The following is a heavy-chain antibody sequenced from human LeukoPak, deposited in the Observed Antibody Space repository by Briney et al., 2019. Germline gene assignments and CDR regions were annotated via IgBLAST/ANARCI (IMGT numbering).Heavy chain of an antibody. D-gene: IGHD3-22*01. J-gene: IGHJ4*02. CDR1: GGSISSGSYY. V-gene: IGHV4-61*02. CDR2: IYTSGST. CDR3: ARRAYYYDSSGYYYENYFDY. Sequence: SETLSLTCTVSGGSISSGSYYWSWIRQPAGKGLEWIGRIYTSGSTNYNPSLKSRVTISVDTSKNQFSLKLSSVTAADTAVYYCARRAYYYDSSGYYYENYFDYWGQGTLVTVSS.